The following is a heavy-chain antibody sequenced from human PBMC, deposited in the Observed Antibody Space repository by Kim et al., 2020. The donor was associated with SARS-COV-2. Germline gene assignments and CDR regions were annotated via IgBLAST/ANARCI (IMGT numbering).Heavy chain of an antibody. D-gene: IGHD5-18*01. J-gene: IGHJ4*02. V-gene: IGHV3-23*01. CDR3: ATPYSYERRPFDY. Sequence: YAESVKGRFTISRDNSKNTLYLQMDSLGAEDTAVYYCATPYSYERRPFDYWGQGTLVTVSS.